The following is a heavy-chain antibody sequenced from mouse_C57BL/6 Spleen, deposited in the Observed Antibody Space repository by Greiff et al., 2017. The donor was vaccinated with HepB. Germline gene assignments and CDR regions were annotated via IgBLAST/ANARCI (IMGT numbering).Heavy chain of an antibody. V-gene: IGHV6-3*01. CDR2: IRLKSDNYAT. Sequence: EVQLQESGGGLVQPGGSMKLSCVASGFTFSNYWMNWVRQSPEKGLEWVAQIRLKSDNYATHYAESVKGRFTISRDDSKSSVYLQMNNLRAEDTGIYYCTHWASTVVGDYYAMDYWGQGTSVTVSS. D-gene: IGHD1-1*01. J-gene: IGHJ4*01. CDR1: GFTFSNYW. CDR3: THWASTVVGDYYAMDY.